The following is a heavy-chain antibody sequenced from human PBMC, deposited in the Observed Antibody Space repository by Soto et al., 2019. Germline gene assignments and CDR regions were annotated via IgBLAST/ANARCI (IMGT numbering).Heavy chain of an antibody. CDR3: SREGGNTGTYDY. Sequence: QVQMVQSGAEVKKPGTSVKVSCKASGYAFINYAVTWVRQAPGEGLEWMGWISASNDNSYSAQKFQDRVTMSTETSSNTAYMELRRVTSDDTAVYYCSREGGNTGTYDYWGQGTLVTVSS. J-gene: IGHJ4*02. V-gene: IGHV1-18*01. D-gene: IGHD1-7*01. CDR1: GYAFINYA. CDR2: ISASNDNS.